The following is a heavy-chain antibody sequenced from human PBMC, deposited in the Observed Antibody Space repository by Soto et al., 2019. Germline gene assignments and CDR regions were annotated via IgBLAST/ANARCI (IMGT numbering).Heavy chain of an antibody. Sequence: ASVKVSCKASGYSFKDHYMHWVRQAPGRGLEWVGIINPSGEHTNYAQQFRGRVAMTRDTSTSTVYMELRSLRSEDTAVYFCARISCKGGSCYFDFDHWGQGTLVTV. CDR1: GYSFKDHY. D-gene: IGHD2-15*01. V-gene: IGHV1-46*02. CDR3: ARISCKGGSCYFDFDH. J-gene: IGHJ4*02. CDR2: INPSGEHT.